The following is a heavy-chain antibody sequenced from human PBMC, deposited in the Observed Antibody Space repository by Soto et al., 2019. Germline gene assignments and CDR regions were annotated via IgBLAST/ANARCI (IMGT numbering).Heavy chain of an antibody. CDR1: GGSISSSSYY. V-gene: IGHV4-39*02. CDR2: IYYSGST. D-gene: IGHD1-26*01. J-gene: IGHJ5*02. CDR3: ATQEVGGSYVYTFDP. Sequence: QLQLQESGPGLVKPSETLSLTCTVSGGSISSSSYYWGGIRQPPGKGLEWIGSIYYSGSTYYNPSLKSRVTISVDTSKNHFSLKLSSVTAADTAVYYCATQEVGGSYVYTFDPWGQGTLVTVSS.